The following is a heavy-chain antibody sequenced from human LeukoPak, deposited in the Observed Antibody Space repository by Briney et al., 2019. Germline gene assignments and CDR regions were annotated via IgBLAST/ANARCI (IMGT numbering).Heavy chain of an antibody. CDR3: ATTLRDTAMADFDY. D-gene: IGHD5-18*01. CDR2: ISAYNGNT. CDR1: GYTFTSYY. Sequence: ASVKVSCKASGYTFTSYYMHWVRQAPGQGLEWMGWISAYNGNTNYAQKLQGRVTMTTDTSTSTAYMELRSLRSDDTAVYYCATTLRDTAMADFDYWGQGTLVTVSS. J-gene: IGHJ4*02. V-gene: IGHV1-18*04.